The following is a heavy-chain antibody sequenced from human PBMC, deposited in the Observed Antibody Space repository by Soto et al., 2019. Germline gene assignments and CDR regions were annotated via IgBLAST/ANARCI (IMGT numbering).Heavy chain of an antibody. Sequence: QVQLQESGPGPVKPSQTLSLTCTVSGGSISCGGYYWSWIRQHPGKGLEWIGYIYYSGSTYYNPSLKSRVTISVDTSKNQFSLKLSSVTAADTAVYYCAGIYSGSPGGTLRYWGQGTLVTVSS. CDR1: GGSISCGGYY. V-gene: IGHV4-31*03. D-gene: IGHD1-26*01. J-gene: IGHJ4*02. CDR3: AGIYSGSPGGTLRY. CDR2: IYYSGST.